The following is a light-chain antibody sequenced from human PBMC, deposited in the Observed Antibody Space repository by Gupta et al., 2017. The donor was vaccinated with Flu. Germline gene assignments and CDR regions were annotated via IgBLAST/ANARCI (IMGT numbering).Light chain of an antibody. CDR3: RSSTTSSTLA. J-gene: IGLJ1*01. V-gene: IGLV2-14*01. Sequence: GAYKYVSWSQQYPGKAPKLIIYEVINRPSRVSNRFSGSKSGNTASLTISGLHADDEADHFCRSSTTSSTLAFGSGTTVTV. CDR2: EVI. CDR1: GAYKY.